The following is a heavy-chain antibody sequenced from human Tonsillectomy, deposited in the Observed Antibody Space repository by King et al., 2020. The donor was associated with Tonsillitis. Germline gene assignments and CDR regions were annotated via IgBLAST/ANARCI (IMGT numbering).Heavy chain of an antibody. J-gene: IGHJ4*02. V-gene: IGHV2-5*02. CDR1: GFSLSTSGVG. CDR2: IYCDDDK. CDR3: AHSRSGYSCGWHPLAAAELYYFDF. Sequence: ITLKESGPTLVKPTQTLTLTCTFSGFSLSTSGVGVGWIRQPPGKALEWLALIYCDDDKRYSPSLKSRLTITKDTSKNQVVLTMTNMDPVDTATYYCAHSRSGYSCGWHPLAAAELYYFDFWGQGTLVTVSS. D-gene: IGHD6-19*01.